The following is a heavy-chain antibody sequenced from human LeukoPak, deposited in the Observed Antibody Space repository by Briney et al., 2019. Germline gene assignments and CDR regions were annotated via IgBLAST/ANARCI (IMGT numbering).Heavy chain of an antibody. D-gene: IGHD3-22*01. CDR3: AREGYFYPPFYDSSGFDY. CDR1: GGSISSSNYY. J-gene: IGHJ4*02. V-gene: IGHV4-39*07. Sequence: PSETLSLTCTVSGGSISSSNYYWGWIRQPPGKGLEWIGNIYYDGSTYYNPFLKSRATISVDTSKNQFSLKLSSVTAADTAVYYCAREGYFYPPFYDSSGFDYWGLGTLVTVSS. CDR2: IYYDGST.